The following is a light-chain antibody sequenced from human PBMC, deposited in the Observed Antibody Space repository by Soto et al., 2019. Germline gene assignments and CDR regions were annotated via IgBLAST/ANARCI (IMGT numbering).Light chain of an antibody. CDR2: EVT. CDR1: SSDVGAYNF. Sequence: QSALTQPASVSGSRGQSITISCTGTSSDVGAYNFVSWFQHHPGKAPKVMIFEVTNRPSGVSNRFSGSKSGTTASLTISGLQAEDEADYYCSSFTRSNSWVFGGGTKLTVL. CDR3: SSFTRSNSWV. V-gene: IGLV2-14*01. J-gene: IGLJ3*02.